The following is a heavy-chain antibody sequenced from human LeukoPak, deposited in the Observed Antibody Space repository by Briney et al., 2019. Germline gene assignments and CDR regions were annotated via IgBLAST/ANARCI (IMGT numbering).Heavy chain of an antibody. CDR1: GFTFSTCW. J-gene: IGHJ4*02. D-gene: IGHD1/OR15-1a*01. CDR3: ARVSRWALNNNPHY. V-gene: IGHV3-7*03. Sequence: HPGGSLRLSCAASGFTFSTCWMSWVRQAPGKGLEWVANINQDGSEKYYVDSVKGRFTISRDNAKNSLYLQMNSLRAEDTAVYYCARVSRWALNNNPHYWAQGTLVTVSS. CDR2: INQDGSEK.